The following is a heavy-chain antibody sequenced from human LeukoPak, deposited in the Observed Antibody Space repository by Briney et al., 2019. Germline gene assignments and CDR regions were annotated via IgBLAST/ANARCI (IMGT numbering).Heavy chain of an antibody. V-gene: IGHV4-59*11. CDR2: IYYSGST. CDR1: GGSISSHY. Sequence: SETLSLTCTVSGGSISSHYWSWIRQPPGKGLEWIGYIYYSGSTNYNPSLKSRVTISVDTSKNQFSLKLSSVTAADTAVYYCARRAFGTPGRYYYMDVWGKGTTVTVSS. D-gene: IGHD6-13*01. J-gene: IGHJ6*03. CDR3: ARRAFGTPGRYYYMDV.